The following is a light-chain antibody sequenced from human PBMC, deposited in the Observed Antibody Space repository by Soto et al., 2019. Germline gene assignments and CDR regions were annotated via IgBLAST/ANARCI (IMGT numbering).Light chain of an antibody. V-gene: IGLV4-69*01. J-gene: IGLJ3*02. CDR1: SGHSNYA. CDR2: VTSDGSH. Sequence: QPVLTQSPSASASLGASVKLTCTLSSGHSNYAIAWHQQLPEKGPRYLMRVTSDGSHSKGDGIPDRFSGSSSGAERYLLISSLQSEDEADYYCQTWGTGIEVFGGGTKLTVL. CDR3: QTWGTGIEV.